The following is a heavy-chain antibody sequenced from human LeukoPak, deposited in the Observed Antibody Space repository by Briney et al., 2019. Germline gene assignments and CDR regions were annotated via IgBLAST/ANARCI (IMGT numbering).Heavy chain of an antibody. CDR1: GGSFSGYY. J-gene: IGHJ5*02. V-gene: IGHV4-34*01. CDR2: INHCGST. Sequence: SETLSLTCAVYGGSFSGYYWSWIRQPPGKGLEWIGEINHCGSTNYNPSLKSRVTISVDASKNQFSLKLSSVTAADTAVYYCARVTMIVVVNRFDPWGQGTLVTVSS. D-gene: IGHD3-22*01. CDR3: ARVTMIVVVNRFDP.